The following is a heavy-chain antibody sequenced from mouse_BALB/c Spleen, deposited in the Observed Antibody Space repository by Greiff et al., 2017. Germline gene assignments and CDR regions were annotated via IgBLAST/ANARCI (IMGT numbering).Heavy chain of an antibody. CDR1: GFNIKDTY. D-gene: IGHD2-4*01. CDR3: ARWEITTGLD. V-gene: IGHV14-3*02. Sequence: EVMLVESGAELVKPGASVKLSCTASGFNIKDTYMHWVKQRPEQGLEWIGRIDPANGNTKYDPKFQGKATITADTSSNTAYLQLSSLTPEDTAVYYCARWEITTGLDWGQGTTLTVSS. J-gene: IGHJ2*01. CDR2: IDPANGNT.